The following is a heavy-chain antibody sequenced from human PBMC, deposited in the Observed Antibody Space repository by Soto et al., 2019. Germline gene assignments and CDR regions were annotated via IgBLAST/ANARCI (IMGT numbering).Heavy chain of an antibody. CDR1: GGSISSGGYY. J-gene: IGHJ6*02. Sequence: SETLSLTCTVSGGSISSGGYYWSWIRQHPGKGLEWIGYIYYSGSAYYNPSLKSRVTISVDTSKNQFSLKLSSVTAADTAVYYCARDGNGNILTGYSVRYYGMDVWGQGXTVTVYS. D-gene: IGHD3-9*01. V-gene: IGHV4-31*03. CDR2: IYYSGSA. CDR3: ARDGNGNILTGYSVRYYGMDV.